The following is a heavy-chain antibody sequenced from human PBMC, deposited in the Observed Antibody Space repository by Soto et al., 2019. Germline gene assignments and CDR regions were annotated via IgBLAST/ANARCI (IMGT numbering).Heavy chain of an antibody. CDR2: IIPIFGTA. V-gene: IGHV1-69*13. D-gene: IGHD3-10*01. CDR1: GGTFSSYA. Sequence: ASVKVSCKASGGTFSSYAISWVRQAPGQGLEWMGGIIPIFGTANYAQKFQGRVTITADESTSTAYMELSSLRSEDTAVYYCAREVIRYYYGSGSYPLDYWGQGTLVPVSP. J-gene: IGHJ4*02. CDR3: AREVIRYYYGSGSYPLDY.